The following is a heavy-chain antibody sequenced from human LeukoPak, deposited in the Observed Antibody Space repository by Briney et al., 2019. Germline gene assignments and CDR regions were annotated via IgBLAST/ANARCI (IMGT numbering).Heavy chain of an antibody. CDR2: ISGSGGST. D-gene: IGHD3-22*01. Sequence: PGGSLRLSCAASGFTFSSYAMSWVRQAPGKGLEWVSAISGSGGSTYYADSVKGRFTISRDNSKNTLYLQMNSLRAEDTAVYYCAKCNYYDSSGRIDYWGQGTLVTVSS. J-gene: IGHJ4*02. CDR1: GFTFSSYA. CDR3: AKCNYYDSSGRIDY. V-gene: IGHV3-23*01.